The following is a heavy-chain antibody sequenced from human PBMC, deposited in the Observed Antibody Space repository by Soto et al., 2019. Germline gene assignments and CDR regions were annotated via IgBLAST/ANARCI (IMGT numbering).Heavy chain of an antibody. CDR3: ARARGMGAPYYYYGMDV. CDR1: GYTFTGYY. D-gene: IGHD1-26*01. Sequence: ASVKVSCKASGYTFTGYYMHWVRQAPGQGLEWMGWINPNSGGTNYAQKFQGWVTMTRDTSISTAYMELSRLRSDDTAVYYCARARGMGAPYYYYGMDVWGQGTTVTVSS. V-gene: IGHV1-2*04. J-gene: IGHJ6*02. CDR2: INPNSGGT.